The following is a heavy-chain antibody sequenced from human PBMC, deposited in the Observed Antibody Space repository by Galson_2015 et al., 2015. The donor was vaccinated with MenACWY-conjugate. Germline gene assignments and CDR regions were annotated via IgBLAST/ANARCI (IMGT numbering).Heavy chain of an antibody. CDR1: GFTFNNYW. V-gene: IGHV3-74*01. CDR3: ARDNNWSFDS. Sequence: SLRLSCVASGFTFNNYWMHWVRQPPGKGLEWISYIKADGSFSNYADSVKGRFTISTDNAKNMVYLQMDGLGDEDTAVYFCARDNNWSFDSWGQGTLVTVSS. J-gene: IGHJ4*02. CDR2: IKADGSFS. D-gene: IGHD1-1*01.